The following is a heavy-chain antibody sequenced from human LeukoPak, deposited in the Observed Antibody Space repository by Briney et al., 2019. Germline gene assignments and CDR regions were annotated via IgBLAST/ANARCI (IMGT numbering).Heavy chain of an antibody. CDR3: AKALASGYYDSRAYHY. CDR1: GFTFSSYA. V-gene: IGHV3-23*01. CDR2: ISGSGGST. Sequence: GGSLRLSCAASGFTFSSYAMSWVRQAPGKGLGWVSAISGSGGSTYYADSVKGRFTISRDNSKNTLYLQMNSLRAEDTAVYYCAKALASGYYDSRAYHYWGQGTLVTVSS. D-gene: IGHD3-22*01. J-gene: IGHJ4*02.